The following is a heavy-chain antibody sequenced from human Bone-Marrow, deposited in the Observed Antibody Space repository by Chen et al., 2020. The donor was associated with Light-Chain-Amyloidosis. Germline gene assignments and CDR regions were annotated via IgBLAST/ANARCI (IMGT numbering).Heavy chain of an antibody. CDR3: AKDISYDDILPGYPADAFDI. V-gene: IGHV3-23*04. CDR2: ISGSGGSR. D-gene: IGHD3-9*01. J-gene: IGHJ3*02. CDR1: GFTFSSYA. Sequence: EVQLVESGGGLVQPGGSLRLSCAASGFTFSSYAMSWVRQAPGKGLEWVSTISGSGGSRYYGASVKGRLTISRDNSKNALFLQMNSLRAEDTAVYYCAKDISYDDILPGYPADAFDIWGQGTMVTVSS.